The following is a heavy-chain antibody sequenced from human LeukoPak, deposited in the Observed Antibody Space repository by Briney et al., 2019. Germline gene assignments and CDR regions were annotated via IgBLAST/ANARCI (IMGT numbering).Heavy chain of an antibody. J-gene: IGHJ4*02. D-gene: IGHD5-18*01. CDR3: ARVRGYTSGPYFDY. CDR1: GFTFTNAW. Sequence: PGGSLRLSCAASGFTFTNAWMSWVRQAPGRGLEWVSYISSSSSTIYYADSVKGRFTISRDNAKNSLYLQMNSLRAEDTAVYYCARVRGYTSGPYFDYWGQGTLVTVSS. V-gene: IGHV3-48*01. CDR2: ISSSSSTI.